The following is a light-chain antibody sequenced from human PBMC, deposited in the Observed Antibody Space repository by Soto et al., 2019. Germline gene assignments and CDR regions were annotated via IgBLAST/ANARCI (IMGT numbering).Light chain of an antibody. CDR1: QGISSY. CDR3: QQYYSYPQP. Sequence: AIRMTQSPSSFSASTGDRVTITCRASQGISSYLAWYQQKPGKAPKLLIYAASTLQSGVPSRFSGSGSGTVFTLTISWLNSEDFATYYCQQYYSYPQPFGQGTKVELK. V-gene: IGKV1-8*01. J-gene: IGKJ1*01. CDR2: AAS.